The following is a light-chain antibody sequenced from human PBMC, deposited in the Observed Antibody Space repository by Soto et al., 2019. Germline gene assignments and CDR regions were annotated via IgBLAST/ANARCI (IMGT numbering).Light chain of an antibody. Sequence: EIVLTQTPATLSLSPGERATLSCRASQSVSSNLAWYQQRPGQAPRLFIYDASNRATGIPARFSGSGSGTDFTLTISSLEPEDFAVYYCQPRDTFGLGTKLEIK. CDR2: DAS. V-gene: IGKV3-11*01. J-gene: IGKJ2*01. CDR3: QPRDT. CDR1: QSVSSN.